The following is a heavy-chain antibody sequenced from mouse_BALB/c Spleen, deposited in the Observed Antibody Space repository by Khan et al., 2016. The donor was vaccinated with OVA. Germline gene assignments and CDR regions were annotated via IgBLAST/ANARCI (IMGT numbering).Heavy chain of an antibody. CDR3: ARGNYYGHYFDY. Sequence: VQLKESGPGLVKPSQSLSLTCTVTGYSITSGYAWNWIRQFPGNKLEWMGYISYSDVTNYNPSLKSRISITRDTSKNEFFLQLNSVTTEDTATYYCARGNYYGHYFDYWGQGTTLTGSS. J-gene: IGHJ2*01. CDR2: ISYSDVT. V-gene: IGHV3-2*02. CDR1: GYSITSGYA. D-gene: IGHD1-1*01.